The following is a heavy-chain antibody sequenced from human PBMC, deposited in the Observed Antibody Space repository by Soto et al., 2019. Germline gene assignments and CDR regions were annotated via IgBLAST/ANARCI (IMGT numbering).Heavy chain of an antibody. CDR1: GGSVTNSSYY. CDR3: VSQRTTVPTQAYFDY. CDR2: VYYRGRS. D-gene: IGHD4-17*01. Sequence: PSETLSLTCTVSGGSVTNSSYYWGWIRQSPGKGLEWIGSVYYRGRSYSKSSVKSRVTISVDTSKNLFSLSLNSVTASDTAVYFCVSQRTTVPTQAYFDYWGPGALVTVSS. J-gene: IGHJ4*02. V-gene: IGHV4-39*01.